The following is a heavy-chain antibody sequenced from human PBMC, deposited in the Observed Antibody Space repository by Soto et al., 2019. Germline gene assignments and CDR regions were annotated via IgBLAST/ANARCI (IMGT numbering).Heavy chain of an antibody. V-gene: IGHV4-30-2*01. CDR2: IYHSGST. CDR3: ARTPDI. J-gene: IGHJ3*02. Sequence: QLQLQESGSGLVKPSQTLSLTCAVSGGSISSGGYSWSWIRQPPGKGLEWIGYIYHSGSTDYHPALKRRVTTAVDGSNNQFPLKLSSVTAADTAVDYCARTPDIWGQGTMVTVSS. CDR1: GGSISSGGYS.